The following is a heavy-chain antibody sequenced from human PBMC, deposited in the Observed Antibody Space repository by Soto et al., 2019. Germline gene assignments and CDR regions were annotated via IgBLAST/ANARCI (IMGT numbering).Heavy chain of an antibody. CDR2: ISPYYGYT. CDR1: GYTFTTYG. Sequence: QVQMVQSGAEVKKPGASVKVSCKASGYTFTTYGLSWVRQAPGQGLEWMGWISPYYGYTKYAQKVQDRVTMTTDTATRTAYMELRSLRSDDTAVYYCVREEEVIRGVVSLAYWGQGTLVTVSS. D-gene: IGHD3-10*01. J-gene: IGHJ4*02. CDR3: VREEEVIRGVVSLAY. V-gene: IGHV1-18*01.